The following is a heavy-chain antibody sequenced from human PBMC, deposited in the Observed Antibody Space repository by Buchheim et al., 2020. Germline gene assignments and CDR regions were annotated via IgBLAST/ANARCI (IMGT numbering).Heavy chain of an antibody. Sequence: EVQLLESGGGLVQPGGSLRLSCTASGFTFTTYAMSWVRHTPGKGLEWISVISPSGDNTYYADSVKGRFTISRDHSRSTIYPQMNSLRAEDTAVYYCAKVSGLLWFGESNDYWGQGTL. D-gene: IGHD3-10*01. CDR1: GFTFTTYA. CDR2: ISPSGDNT. J-gene: IGHJ4*02. V-gene: IGHV3-23*01. CDR3: AKVSGLLWFGESNDY.